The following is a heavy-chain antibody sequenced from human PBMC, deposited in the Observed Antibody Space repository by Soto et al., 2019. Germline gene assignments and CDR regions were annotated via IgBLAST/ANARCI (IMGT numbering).Heavy chain of an antibody. CDR2: ISSSSSVI. CDR1: GFILSDCA. CDR3: ARDLSWGSNWYYYMDV. V-gene: IGHV3-48*01. D-gene: IGHD7-27*01. J-gene: IGHJ6*03. Sequence: EVQLVESGGGLVQPGGSLRLSCATSGFILSDCAMNWVRQAPGKGLEGVSYISSSSSVIDYADSVKDRFTVSRDNARNSLYLQMNSLRAEDTAVYYCARDLSWGSNWYYYMDVWGKGTTVTVSS.